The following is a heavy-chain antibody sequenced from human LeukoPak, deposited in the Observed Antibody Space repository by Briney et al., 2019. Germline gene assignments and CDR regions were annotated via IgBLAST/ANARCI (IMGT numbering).Heavy chain of an antibody. CDR3: ARSRIAVAGGFDY. CDR2: MNPNSGNT. D-gene: IGHD6-19*01. CDR1: GYTFTSYD. V-gene: IGHV1-8*03. J-gene: IGHJ4*02. Sequence: GSVTVSCKASGYTFTSYDINWVRQATGQGLEWMGWMNPNSGNTGYAQKFQGRVTITRNTSISTAYMELSSLRSEDTAVYYCARSRIAVAGGFDYWGQGALFTVSS.